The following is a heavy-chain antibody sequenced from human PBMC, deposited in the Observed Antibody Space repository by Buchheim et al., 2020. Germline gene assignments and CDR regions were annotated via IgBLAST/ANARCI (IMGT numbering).Heavy chain of an antibody. CDR1: GFTFSSYW. Sequence: EVQLVESGGGLVQPGGSLRLSCAASGFTFSSYWMHWVRQAPGKGLVWVSRINSDGSSTSYADSVKGRFTISRDNAKNTLYLQMNSLRAEDTAVYYCAKAVYLPATAIGTSFDYWGQGTL. J-gene: IGHJ4*02. D-gene: IGHD2-21*02. CDR3: AKAVYLPATAIGTSFDY. CDR2: INSDGSST. V-gene: IGHV3-74*01.